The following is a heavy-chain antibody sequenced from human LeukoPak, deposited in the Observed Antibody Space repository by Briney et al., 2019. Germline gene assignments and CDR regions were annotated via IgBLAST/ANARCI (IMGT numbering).Heavy chain of an antibody. CDR2: ISSSSSTI. CDR3: ARDPYDSSGNSC. Sequence: GGSLRLSCAASGFTFSSYSMNWVRQAPGKGLEWVSYISSSSSTIYYADSVKGRFTISRDNSKNTLYLQMNSLRAEDTAVYYCARDPYDSSGNSCWGQGTLVTVSS. J-gene: IGHJ1*01. CDR1: GFTFSSYS. V-gene: IGHV3-48*01. D-gene: IGHD3-22*01.